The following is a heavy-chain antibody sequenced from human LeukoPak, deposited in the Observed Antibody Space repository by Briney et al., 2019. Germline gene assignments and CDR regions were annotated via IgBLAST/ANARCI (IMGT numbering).Heavy chain of an antibody. CDR3: AKGVVVMPATRIDS. J-gene: IGHJ5*01. CDR2: ISGAGGSI. D-gene: IGHD2-15*01. CDR1: GFTFSSYA. V-gene: IGHV3-23*01. Sequence: GGSLRLSCAASGFTFSSYAMSWVRQAPGKGLEWVSGISGAGGSIYYADSVKGRFTISRDNSKDTLYLQMNNVRPEDTSVYYCAKGVVVMPATRIDSWGQGTLVIVSS.